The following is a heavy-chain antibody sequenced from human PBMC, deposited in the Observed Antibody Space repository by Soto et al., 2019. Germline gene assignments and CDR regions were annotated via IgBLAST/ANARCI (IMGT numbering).Heavy chain of an antibody. CDR2: IFHSGST. J-gene: IGHJ4*02. CDR3: ARVYSGSYSDS. V-gene: IGHV4-4*02. Sequence: QVQLQESGPGLVKPSGTLSLTCAVSGGSIRSNNRWSWVRQPPGKGLEGIGEIFHSGSTNYNPSLKTRVTISVDESKNQFSLKVTSVTAADTAVYYCARVYSGSYSDSWGQGTLVTVSS. D-gene: IGHD1-26*01. CDR1: GGSIRSNNR.